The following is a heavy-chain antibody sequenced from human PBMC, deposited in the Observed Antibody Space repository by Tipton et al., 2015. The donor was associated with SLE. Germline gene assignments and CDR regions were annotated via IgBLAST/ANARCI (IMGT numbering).Heavy chain of an antibody. Sequence: SLRLSCAASGFSVSDNYMSWVRQAPGKGLEWVSVIYSGGTTDYADSVKGRFTISSDNSKNTLFLQMNSLRVEDTAVYHCARGSVIYSYGCMDVWGKGTTVTVSS. CDR1: GFSVSDNY. CDR3: ARGSVIYSYGCMDV. J-gene: IGHJ6*03. CDR2: IYSGGTT. V-gene: IGHV3-66*02. D-gene: IGHD5-18*01.